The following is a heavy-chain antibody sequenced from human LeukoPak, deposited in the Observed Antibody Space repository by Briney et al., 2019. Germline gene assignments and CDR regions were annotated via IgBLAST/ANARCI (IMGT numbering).Heavy chain of an antibody. J-gene: IGHJ4*02. CDR2: IHPNSGKT. CDR3: ARGHYGGNRYFDI. V-gene: IGHV1-8*01. CDR1: GYTFRSYE. Sequence: GASVKVSCKASGYTFRSYEINWVRQAPGQGLEWVGWIHPNSGKTGYAQKFQGRVTMTRDTSTETAFMELRSLKFDDTAVFYCARGHYGGNRYFDIWGQGTLVTVSS. D-gene: IGHD4-23*01.